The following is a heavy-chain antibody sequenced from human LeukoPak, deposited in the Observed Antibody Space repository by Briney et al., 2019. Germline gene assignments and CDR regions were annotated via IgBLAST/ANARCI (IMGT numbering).Heavy chain of an antibody. J-gene: IGHJ6*03. CDR1: GGSISSYY. Sequence: SETLSLTCTVSGGSISSYYWSWIRQPPGKGLEWIGYIYYSGSTNYNPSLKSRVTISVDTSKNQFSLKLSSVTAADTAVYYCARTRYYYGSGSYYNPPSLGYMDVWGKGTTVTISS. CDR2: IYYSGST. CDR3: ARTRYYYGSGSYYNPPSLGYMDV. D-gene: IGHD3-10*01. V-gene: IGHV4-59*01.